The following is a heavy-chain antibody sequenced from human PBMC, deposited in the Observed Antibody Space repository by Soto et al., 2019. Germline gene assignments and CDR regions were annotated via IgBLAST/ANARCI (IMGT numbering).Heavy chain of an antibody. CDR2: MNPNSGNT. J-gene: IGHJ6*03. CDR1: GYTFTSYD. V-gene: IGHV1-8*01. Sequence: ASVKVSCKASGYTFTSYDINWVRQATGQGLEWMGWMNPNSGNTGYAQKFQGRVTMTRNTSISTAYMELSSLRSEDTAVYYCARGPYCSSTSCYGVFDYYYYYYMDVWGKGTKVTVS. CDR3: ARGPYCSSTSCYGVFDYYYYYYMDV. D-gene: IGHD2-2*01.